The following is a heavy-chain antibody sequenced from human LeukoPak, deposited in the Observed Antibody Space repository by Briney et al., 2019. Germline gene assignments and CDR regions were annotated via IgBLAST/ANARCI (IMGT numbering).Heavy chain of an antibody. V-gene: IGHV3-48*01. CDR3: ARGSRFGVVGRDAFDI. CDR2: ISSSSSTI. D-gene: IGHD3-3*01. J-gene: IGHJ3*02. Sequence: GGSLRLSCAASGFTFSSYSMNWVRQAPGKGLEWVSYISSSSSTIYYADSVKGRFTISRDNAKNSLYLQMNSLRAEDTAVYYCARGSRFGVVGRDAFDIWGQGTMVTVSS. CDR1: GFTFSSYS.